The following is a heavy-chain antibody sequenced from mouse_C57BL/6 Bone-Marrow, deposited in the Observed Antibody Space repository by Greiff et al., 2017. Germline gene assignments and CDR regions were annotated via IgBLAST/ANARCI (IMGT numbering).Heavy chain of an antibody. Sequence: EVQVVESGGGLVQPGGSLSLSCAASGFTFTDYYMSWVRQPPGKALEWLGFIRNKANGYTTEYSASVKGRFTISRDNSQSILYLQMNALRAEDSATYYCARSYYSNYGCAYWGQGTLVTVSA. V-gene: IGHV7-3*01. CDR1: GFTFTDYY. CDR3: ARSYYSNYGCAY. D-gene: IGHD2-5*01. J-gene: IGHJ3*01. CDR2: IRNKANGYTT.